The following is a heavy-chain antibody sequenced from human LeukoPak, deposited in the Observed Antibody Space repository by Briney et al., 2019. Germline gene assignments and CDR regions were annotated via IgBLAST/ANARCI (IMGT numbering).Heavy chain of an antibody. CDR2: INHSGST. CDR1: GGSFSGYY. V-gene: IGHV4-34*01. J-gene: IGHJ4*02. D-gene: IGHD6-19*01. Sequence: SETLSLTCAVYGGSFSGYYWSWIRQPPGKGLEWIGEINHSGSTNYNPSLKSRVTISVDTSKNQFSLKLSSVTAADTAVYYCARERVAGNGIDWGQGTLVTVSS. CDR3: ARERVAGNGID.